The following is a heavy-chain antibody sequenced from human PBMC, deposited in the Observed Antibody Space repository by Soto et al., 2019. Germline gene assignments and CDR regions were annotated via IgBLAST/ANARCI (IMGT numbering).Heavy chain of an antibody. D-gene: IGHD1-26*01. CDR3: ARSRYTGTYSGRFLDY. CDR2: LYTGTDT. Sequence: GVSLTLSWGTSGGYCVYKDVHLVRQDPDELQGLRRGLELVAILYTGTDTVYADSVKGRFTISRDSSKNTFYLQMNSLRAEDTAMYFCARSRYTGTYSGRFLDYWAQGSRVTFS. J-gene: IGHJ4*02. CDR1: GGYCVYKD. V-gene: IGHV3-53*01.